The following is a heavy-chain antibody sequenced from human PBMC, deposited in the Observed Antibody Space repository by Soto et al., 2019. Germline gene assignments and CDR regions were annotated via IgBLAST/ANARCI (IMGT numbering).Heavy chain of an antibody. J-gene: IGHJ5*02. V-gene: IGHV4-34*01. Sequence: SETLSLTCAVYGGSFSGYYWSWIRQPPGKGLEWIGEINHSGSTNYNPSLKSRVTISVDTSKNQFSLKLSSVTAADTAVYYCGRFLGVVVRQKGGFAPGGRGPWVTVSS. CDR2: INHSGST. CDR3: GRFLGVVVRQKGGFAP. CDR1: GGSFSGYY. D-gene: IGHD2-15*01.